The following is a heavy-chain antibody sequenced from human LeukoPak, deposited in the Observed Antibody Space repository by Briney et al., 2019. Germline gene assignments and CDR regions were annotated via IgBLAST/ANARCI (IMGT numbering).Heavy chain of an antibody. J-gene: IGHJ1*01. CDR1: GFTFSSYS. Sequence: GGSLRLSCAASGFTFSSYSMNWVRQAPGKGLEWVSSISSSSSYIYYADSVKGRFTISRDNAKNSLYLQMNSLRAEATAVYYWARGAPSGYPGGWPTFQHWGQGTLVSVSA. D-gene: IGHD6-19*01. CDR3: ARGAPSGYPGGWPTFQH. V-gene: IGHV3-21*01. CDR2: ISSSSSYI.